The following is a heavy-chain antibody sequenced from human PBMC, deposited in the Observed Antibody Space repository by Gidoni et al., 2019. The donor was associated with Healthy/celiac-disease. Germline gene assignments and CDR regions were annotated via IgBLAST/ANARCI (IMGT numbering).Heavy chain of an antibody. CDR2: IYSSGST. CDR3: ARHPNPGGTLDY. CDR1: GGSISSSSYY. J-gene: IGHJ4*02. V-gene: IGHV4-39*01. Sequence: QLHLQESGPRLLQPSETLSLTCPVSGGSISSSSYYWGWIRQPPGKGLEWIGSIYSSGSTYYNPSLKSRVTISVDTSKNQFSLKLSSVTAADTAVYYCARHPNPGGTLDYWGQGTLVTVSS. D-gene: IGHD1-7*01.